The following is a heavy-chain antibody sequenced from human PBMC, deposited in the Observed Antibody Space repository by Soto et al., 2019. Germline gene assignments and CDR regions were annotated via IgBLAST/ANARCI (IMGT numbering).Heavy chain of an antibody. CDR3: VRDGTKALRDWFDP. CDR2: IYATGTT. J-gene: IGHJ5*02. D-gene: IGHD1-1*01. CDR1: GASISGFY. Sequence: LSLTCTVSGASISGFYWSWIRKSAGKGLEWIGRIYATGTTDYNTSLKSRVMMSVDTSKKQFSLKLRSVTAADTAVYYCVRDGTKALRDWFDPWGQGISVTVSS. V-gene: IGHV4-4*07.